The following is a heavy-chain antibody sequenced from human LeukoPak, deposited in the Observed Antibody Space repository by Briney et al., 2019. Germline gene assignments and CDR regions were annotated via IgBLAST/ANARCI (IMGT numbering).Heavy chain of an antibody. V-gene: IGHV3-48*01. CDR1: GFTFSSYS. CDR2: ISSSSSTI. CDR3: ARDPQYISSWYYYYYMDV. J-gene: IGHJ6*03. D-gene: IGHD6-13*01. Sequence: GGSLRLSCAASGFTFSSYSMNWVRQAPGKGLEWVSYISSSSSTIYYADSVKGRFTISRDNAKSSLYLQMNSLRAEDTAVYYCARDPQYISSWYYYYYMDVWGKGTTVTVSS.